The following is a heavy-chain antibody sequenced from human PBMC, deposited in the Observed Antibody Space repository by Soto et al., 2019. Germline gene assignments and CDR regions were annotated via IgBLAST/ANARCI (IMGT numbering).Heavy chain of an antibody. J-gene: IGHJ5*02. D-gene: IGHD7-27*01. CDR1: GFTFSSYW. V-gene: IGHV3-7*01. Sequence: GGSLRLSCAASGFTFSSYWMSWVRQAPGKGLEGVANIKQDGSEKYYVDSVKGRFTISRDNAKNSLYLQMNSLRAEDTAVYYCARDLGNGWFDPWGQGTLVTVSS. CDR3: ARDLGNGWFDP. CDR2: IKQDGSEK.